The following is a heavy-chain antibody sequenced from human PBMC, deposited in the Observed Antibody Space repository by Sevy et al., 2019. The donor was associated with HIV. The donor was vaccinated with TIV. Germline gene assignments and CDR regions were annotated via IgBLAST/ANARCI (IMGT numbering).Heavy chain of an antibody. D-gene: IGHD2-8*01. CDR1: GFTFSKYS. CDR2: FSFGCGEI. CDR3: AREGCTKHHDY. J-gene: IGHJ4*02. V-gene: IGHV3-23*01. Sequence: GGSLRLSCAASGFTFSKYSMSWVRQPPGKGLEWVSTFSFGCGEINYADSVKGRFSISRDNSKSSVYLQMNNLRPEDTAVYYCAREGCTKHHDYWGQGTLVTVSS.